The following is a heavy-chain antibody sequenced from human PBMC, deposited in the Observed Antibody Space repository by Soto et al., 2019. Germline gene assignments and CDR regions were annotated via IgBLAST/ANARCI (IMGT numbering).Heavy chain of an antibody. CDR3: AKEGESGYYYYGMDV. J-gene: IGHJ6*02. D-gene: IGHD2-21*01. CDR1: GFTFDDYA. CDR2: ISWDGGST. V-gene: IGHV3-43D*04. Sequence: EVQLVESGGVVVQPGGSLRLSCVASGFTFDDYAMHWVRQAPGKGLEWVSLISWDGGSTYYADSVKGRFTISRDNSKNSLYLQMNSLRAEDTALYYCAKEGESGYYYYGMDVWGQGTTVTVSS.